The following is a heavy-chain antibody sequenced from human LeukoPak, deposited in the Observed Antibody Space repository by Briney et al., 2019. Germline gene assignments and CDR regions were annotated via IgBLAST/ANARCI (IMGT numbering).Heavy chain of an antibody. J-gene: IGHJ6*02. V-gene: IGHV4-59*08. D-gene: IGHD2-8*01. CDR3: ARHMNGGTNPMDV. Sequence: SETLSFTCTVSGVSISGYFCSWFRQPPGMRLEYIADMRYSEAPTYNPSLKSRVSISLDTSKNQCSLKLSSVTAADTAVYYCARHMNGGTNPMDVWGQGTMVTVSS. CDR1: GVSISGYF. CDR2: MRYSEAP.